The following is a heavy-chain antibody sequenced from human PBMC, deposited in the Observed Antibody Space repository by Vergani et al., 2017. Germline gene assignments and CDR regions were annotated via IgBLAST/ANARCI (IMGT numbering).Heavy chain of an antibody. V-gene: IGHV1-8*01. CDR1: GYTFTSYD. CDR2: MNPNSGNT. CDR3: VTGRGIY. D-gene: IGHD6-13*01. J-gene: IGHJ4*02. Sequence: QVQLAQSGAEVKKPGASVKVSCKAAGYTFTSYDINWVRQATGQGLEWMGWMNPNSGNTGYAQQFQGRVTMTRKTSISTAYMELSSLISDDTAVYYCVTGRGIYWGQGTLVTVSS.